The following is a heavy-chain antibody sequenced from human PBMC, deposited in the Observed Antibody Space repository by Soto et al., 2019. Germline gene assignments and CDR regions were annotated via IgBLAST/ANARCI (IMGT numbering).Heavy chain of an antibody. D-gene: IGHD3-10*01. CDR2: IIPIFGTA. J-gene: IGHJ5*02. CDR3: ARDRGPYYGSGKGLDP. V-gene: IGHV1-69*13. CDR1: GGTFSSYA. Sequence: ASVKVSCKASGGTFSSYAISWVRQAPGQGLEWMGGIIPIFGTANYAQKFQGRVTITADESTSTAYMELSSLRSEDTAVYYCARDRGPYYGSGKGLDPWGQGTLVTSPQ.